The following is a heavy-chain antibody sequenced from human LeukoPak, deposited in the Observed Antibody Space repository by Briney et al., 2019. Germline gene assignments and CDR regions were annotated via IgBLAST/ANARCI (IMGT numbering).Heavy chain of an antibody. V-gene: IGHV4-4*07. J-gene: IGHJ5*02. CDR3: AREIYDSSGYYYR. D-gene: IGHD3-22*01. Sequence: SETLSLTCTVSGGSISSYYWSWIRQPAGKGLEWIGRIYTSGGTTYNPSLMSRVTMSVDTSNNQFSLKLSSVTAADTAVYYCAREIYDSSGYYYRWGQGTLVTVSS. CDR2: IYTSGGT. CDR1: GGSISSYY.